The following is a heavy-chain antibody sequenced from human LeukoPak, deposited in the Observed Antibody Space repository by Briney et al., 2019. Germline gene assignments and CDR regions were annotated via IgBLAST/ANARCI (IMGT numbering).Heavy chain of an antibody. CDR3: AKGSAPGVVIQFDS. CDR2: ISGSGGIT. V-gene: IGHV3-23*01. D-gene: IGHD4-23*01. J-gene: IGHJ4*02. CDR1: GFTVSSNY. Sequence: PGGSLRLSCAASGFTVSSNYMNWIRQAPGKGLEWVSAISGSGGITYDADSVRGRFTISRNNSQNTLYLQMNSLRAEDTAVYYCAKGSAPGVVIQFDSWGQGALVTVSS.